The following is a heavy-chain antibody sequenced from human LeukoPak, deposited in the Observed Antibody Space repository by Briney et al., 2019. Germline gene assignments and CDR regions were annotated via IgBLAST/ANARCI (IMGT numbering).Heavy chain of an antibody. J-gene: IGHJ4*02. V-gene: IGHV3-7*03. CDR3: ARSIPYGTTWYGRSDY. CDR2: IKPDGTTK. Sequence: GGSLRLSCAASGFPFSGYSMTWVRQAPGKGLEWVANIKPDGTTKFYVDSVKGRFTISRDNALNSLYLQMNSPRAEDTAIYYCARSIPYGTTWYGRSDYWGQGTLVTVSS. CDR1: GFPFSGYS. D-gene: IGHD6-13*01.